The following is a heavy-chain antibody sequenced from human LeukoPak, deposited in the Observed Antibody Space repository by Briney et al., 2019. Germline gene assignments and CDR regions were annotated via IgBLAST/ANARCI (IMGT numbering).Heavy chain of an antibody. CDR1: GYTFTSYY. CDR2: INPSGGST. V-gene: IGHV1-46*01. D-gene: IGHD3-22*01. Sequence: GASVKVSCKASGYTFTSYYMHWVRQAPGQGLEWMGMINPSGGSTSYAQKFQGRVTMTRDMSTSTVYMELSSLRSEDTAVYYCAISIVGQLAAPFDMDVWGKGTTVTVSS. CDR3: AISIVGQLAAPFDMDV. J-gene: IGHJ6*03.